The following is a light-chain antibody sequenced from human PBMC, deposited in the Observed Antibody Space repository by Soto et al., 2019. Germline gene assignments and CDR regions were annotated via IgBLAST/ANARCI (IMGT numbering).Light chain of an antibody. CDR2: EVS. Sequence: QSALTQPASVSGSSGQSITISCTGTSSDVGGYNYVSWYKHHPRKAPKLMIYEVSNRPSGVSNRYSGSKSGNTASLTISGLQAEDEADYYCSSYTSSNTYVFGTGTKVTVL. CDR3: SSYTSSNTYV. V-gene: IGLV2-14*01. CDR1: SSDVGGYNY. J-gene: IGLJ1*01.